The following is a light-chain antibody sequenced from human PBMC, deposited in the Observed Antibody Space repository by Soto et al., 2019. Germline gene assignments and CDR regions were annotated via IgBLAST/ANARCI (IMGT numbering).Light chain of an antibody. V-gene: IGKV3-11*01. CDR1: QSVSRY. J-gene: IGKJ4*01. CDR3: QQRSKWPLT. Sequence: EIVLTQSPATVSLSPGERATLSCRASQSVSRYLAWYQQKPGQAPRLLIYDASNRATGVPARFSGSGSGTDFTLTISSLEPDDFAVYYCQQRSKWPLTFGGGTKVETK. CDR2: DAS.